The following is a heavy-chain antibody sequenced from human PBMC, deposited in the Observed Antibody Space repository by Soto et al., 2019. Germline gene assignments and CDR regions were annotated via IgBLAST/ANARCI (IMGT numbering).Heavy chain of an antibody. CDR2: FDPEDGET. CDR1: GYTLTELS. V-gene: IGHV1-24*01. Sequence: GASVKVSCKVSGYTLTELSMHWVRQAPGKGLEWMGGFDPEDGETIYAQKFQGRVTMTEDTSTDTAYMELSSLRSEDTAVYYCATMYYYDSSGSRDAFDIWGQGTMVTVSS. CDR3: ATMYYYDSSGSRDAFDI. J-gene: IGHJ3*02. D-gene: IGHD3-22*01.